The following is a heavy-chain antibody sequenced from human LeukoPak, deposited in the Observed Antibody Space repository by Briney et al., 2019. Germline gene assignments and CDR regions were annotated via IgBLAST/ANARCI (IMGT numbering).Heavy chain of an antibody. CDR1: VGTFSSYA. D-gene: IGHD3-10*01. V-gene: IGHV1-69*13. Sequence: GASVKVSCKASVGTFSSYAISWVRQAPGQGLEWIGGIIPIFGIANYAQKFQGRVTITADESTSTAYMELSSLRSEDTAVYYCARDSDRGRMWFGNWGQGALVTVSS. CDR2: IIPIFGIA. J-gene: IGHJ4*02. CDR3: ARDSDRGRMWFGN.